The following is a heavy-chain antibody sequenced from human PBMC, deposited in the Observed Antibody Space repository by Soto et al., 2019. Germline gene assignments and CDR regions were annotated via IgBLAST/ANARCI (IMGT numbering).Heavy chain of an antibody. CDR1: GFTFSNAW. Sequence: PGGSLRLSCAASGFTFSNAWMSWVRQAPGKGLEWVSYISSSSSYKYYRDSVKGRFTISRDNAKNSLYLQMNSLRAEDTAVYYCARGAYGGAFDIWGQGTMVTVSS. CDR2: ISSSSSYK. J-gene: IGHJ3*02. D-gene: IGHD4-17*01. CDR3: ARGAYGGAFDI. V-gene: IGHV3-21*01.